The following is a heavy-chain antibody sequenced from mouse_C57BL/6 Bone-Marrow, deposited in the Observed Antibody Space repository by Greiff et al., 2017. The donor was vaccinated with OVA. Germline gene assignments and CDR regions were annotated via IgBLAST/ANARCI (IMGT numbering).Heavy chain of an antibody. J-gene: IGHJ3*01. V-gene: IGHV1-42*01. CDR1: GYSFTGYY. D-gene: IGHD1-1*02. Sequence: VQLKESGPELVKPGASVKISCKASGYSFTGYYMNWVKQSPEKSLEWIGVINPSTGGTTYNQKFKAKATLTVDKSSSTAYMQLKSLTSEDSAVYYCARRGLSPWFAVWGPGTLVTVSA. CDR2: INPSTGGT. CDR3: ARRGLSPWFAV.